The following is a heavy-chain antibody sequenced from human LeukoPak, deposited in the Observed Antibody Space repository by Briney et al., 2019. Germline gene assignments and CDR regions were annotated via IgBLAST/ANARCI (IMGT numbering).Heavy chain of an antibody. J-gene: IGHJ6*03. CDR2: ISSSGSTI. CDR3: AREGGYSSSWYTIAVAYYYMDV. CDR1: GFTFSSYE. D-gene: IGHD6-13*01. V-gene: IGHV3-48*03. Sequence: GGSLRLSCAASGFTFSSYEMSWVRQAPGKGLEWVSYISSSGSTIYYADSVKGRFTISRDNAKNSLYLQMNSLRAEDTAVYYCAREGGYSSSWYTIAVAYYYMDVWGKGTTVTVSS.